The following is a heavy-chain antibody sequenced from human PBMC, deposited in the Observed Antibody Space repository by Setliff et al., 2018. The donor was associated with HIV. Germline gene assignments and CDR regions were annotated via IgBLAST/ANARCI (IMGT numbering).Heavy chain of an antibody. V-gene: IGHV3-48*01. CDR3: AKDVCSGAYCYAYYYYGMDV. J-gene: IGHJ6*02. D-gene: IGHD2-15*01. CDR2: IDSSSTI. CDR1: GFTFSTYS. Sequence: GGSLRLSCAASGFTFSTYSMNWVRQAPGRGLEWLSYIDSSSTIYYADSVKGRFTISRDNSKNTQYLQMNSLRAEDTAVYYCAKDVCSGAYCYAYYYYGMDVWGQGTMVTVSS.